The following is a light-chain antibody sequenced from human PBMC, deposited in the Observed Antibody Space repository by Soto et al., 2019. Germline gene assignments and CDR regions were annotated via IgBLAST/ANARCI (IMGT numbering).Light chain of an antibody. J-gene: IGKJ5*01. CDR1: QSVLYTSSNQNY. CDR2: GAS. CDR3: MQSTQLPPT. V-gene: IGKV4-1*01. Sequence: IVMTQSRDSLGVSLGERATINCKSSQSVLYTSSNQNYLAWYQQKSGQPPKLLIYGASARESGVPARFSGSGSGTDFTLTINGLQADDVGIYYCMQSTQLPPTFGQGTRLEI.